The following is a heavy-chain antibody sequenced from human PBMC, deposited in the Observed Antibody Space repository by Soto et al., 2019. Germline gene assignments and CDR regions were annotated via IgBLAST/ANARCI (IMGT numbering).Heavy chain of an antibody. CDR2: IIPVFGTT. J-gene: IGHJ3*02. D-gene: IGHD3-3*01. CDR1: GGSFSRFA. Sequence: QEQLVQSGAEVKKPGSSVRVSCKASGGSFSRFAFSWVRQAPGQGLEWMGGIIPVFGTTKYTERFQGRVTMNADDSTSTVYLELRSLRSEDTAVYYCARDKGKIFGEVNDAFDIWGQGTLVTVSS. CDR3: ARDKGKIFGEVNDAFDI. V-gene: IGHV1-69*01.